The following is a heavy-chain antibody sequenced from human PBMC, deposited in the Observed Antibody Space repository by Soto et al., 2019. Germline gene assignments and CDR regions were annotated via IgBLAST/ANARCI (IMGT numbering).Heavy chain of an antibody. CDR1: GFTFSSYA. D-gene: IGHD2-21*02. J-gene: IGHJ4*02. V-gene: IGHV3-23*01. Sequence: EVQLLESGVGLVQPGGSLRLSCAASGFTFSSYAMSWVRQAPGKGLEWVSAISGSGGSTYYADSVKGRFTISRDNSKNTLYLQMNSLRAEDTAVYYCAKVVEWGVVTAGWGKGTLVTVSS. CDR3: AKVVEWGVVTAG. CDR2: ISGSGGST.